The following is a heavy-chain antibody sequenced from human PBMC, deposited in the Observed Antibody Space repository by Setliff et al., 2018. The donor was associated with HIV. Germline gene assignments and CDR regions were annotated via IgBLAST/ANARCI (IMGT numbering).Heavy chain of an antibody. V-gene: IGHV3-23*03. Sequence: GSLRLSCAASGFTFSTYDMTWVRQAPGKGLEWVSLINGGGNYIQYADSVKGRFIISRDNSRNMLYLQMNSLRAEDTALYYCTKREAGAKPFDYWGRGTLVTVSS. CDR1: GFTFSTYD. CDR2: INGGGNYI. D-gene: IGHD1-26*01. CDR3: TKREAGAKPFDY. J-gene: IGHJ4*02.